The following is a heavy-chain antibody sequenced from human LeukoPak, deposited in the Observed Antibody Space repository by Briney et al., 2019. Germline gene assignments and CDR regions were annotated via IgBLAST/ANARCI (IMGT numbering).Heavy chain of an antibody. V-gene: IGHV3-21*01. D-gene: IGHD3-22*01. Sequence: GGSLRLSCAASGFTFSSYSMNWVRQAPGKGLEWVSSISSSSSYIYYADSVKGRFTISRDSAKNSLYLQMNSLRAEDTAVYYCAREGSYYYDSSGYYYDYWGQGTLVTVSS. CDR2: ISSSSSYI. CDR1: GFTFSSYS. CDR3: AREGSYYYDSSGYYYDY. J-gene: IGHJ4*02.